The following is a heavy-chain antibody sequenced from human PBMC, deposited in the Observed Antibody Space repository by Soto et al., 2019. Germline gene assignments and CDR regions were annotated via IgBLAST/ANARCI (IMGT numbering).Heavy chain of an antibody. CDR1: GYSFTTYW. V-gene: IGHV5-51*01. CDR3: ARSKYSTNWNHGIDV. Sequence: ESLKISCQGSGYSFTTYWIGWVRQVPGKGLEWMAILYPGDSQIRYSPSFQGQVSISVDKSISTAYLQWSSLKASDTAMYYCARSKYSTNWNHGIDVWGQGTTVTVSS. D-gene: IGHD6-13*01. CDR2: LYPGDSQI. J-gene: IGHJ6*02.